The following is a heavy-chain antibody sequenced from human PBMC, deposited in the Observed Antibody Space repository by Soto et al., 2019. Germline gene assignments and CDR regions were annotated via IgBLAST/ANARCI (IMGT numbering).Heavy chain of an antibody. CDR3: ARVEVRGILVY. CDR1: GYTFTSYT. CDR2: INAGNGNT. V-gene: IGHV1-3*01. D-gene: IGHD3-10*01. Sequence: ASVKVSCKASGYTFTSYTLHWVRQAPGQRLEWMGWINAGNGNTKYSQKFQGRVTITRDTSANTAYLEVSSLTSEDTALYYCARVEVRGILVYWGQGTLVTVS. J-gene: IGHJ4*02.